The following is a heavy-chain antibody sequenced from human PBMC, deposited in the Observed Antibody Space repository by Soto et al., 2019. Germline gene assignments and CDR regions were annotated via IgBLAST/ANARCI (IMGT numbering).Heavy chain of an antibody. J-gene: IGHJ3*02. Sequence: EVQLLESGGGLVQPGGSLRLSCAASGFTFSSYAMSWVRQAPGKGLEWVSAISGSGGSTYYADSVKGRFTIARDNSKNTLYLQMNSLRAEDTAVYYCAKDPYYDDSSGYYYVAFDIWGQGTMVTDSS. CDR3: AKDPYYDDSSGYYYVAFDI. V-gene: IGHV3-23*01. D-gene: IGHD3-22*01. CDR1: GFTFSSYA. CDR2: ISGSGGST.